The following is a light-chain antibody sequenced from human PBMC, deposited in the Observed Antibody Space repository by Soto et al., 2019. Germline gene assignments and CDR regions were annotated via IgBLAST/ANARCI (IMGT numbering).Light chain of an antibody. CDR3: QQYNSYSYT. V-gene: IGKV3-15*01. CDR2: DAS. CDR1: QSISSN. Sequence: EIVLTQSPATLSVSPGERATLSCRASQSISSNLAWYQQKPGQVPRLLIYDASTRAAGIPTGFSGSGSGTEFTLTIGSLQSEDFATYYCQQYNSYSYTFGQGTKLEIK. J-gene: IGKJ2*01.